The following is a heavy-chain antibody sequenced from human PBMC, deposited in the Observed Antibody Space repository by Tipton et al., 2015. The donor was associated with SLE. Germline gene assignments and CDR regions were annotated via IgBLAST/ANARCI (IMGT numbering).Heavy chain of an antibody. CDR1: GYSISSGYY. CDR2: LSQSGST. J-gene: IGHJ3*02. V-gene: IGHV4-38-2*01. Sequence: TLSLTCAVSGYSISSGYYWSWIRQPPGKGPEWIGELSQSGSTDYNPSLKSRVTISVDTSKNQFSLRLSSVTAADTAVYYCARALAGAFDIWGQGTMVTVSS. CDR3: ARALAGAFDI.